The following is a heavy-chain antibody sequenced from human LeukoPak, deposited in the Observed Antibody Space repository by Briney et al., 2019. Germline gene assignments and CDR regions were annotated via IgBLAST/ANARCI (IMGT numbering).Heavy chain of an antibody. Sequence: ASVKVSCKASGGTFSSYAISWVRQAPEQGLEWMGRIIPIFGTANYTQKFQGRVTITTDESTSAAYMELSSLRSEDTAVYYCARGDCSGGSCYHYYYMDVWGKGTTVTVSS. CDR2: IIPIFGTA. D-gene: IGHD2-15*01. CDR1: GGTFSSYA. V-gene: IGHV1-69*05. J-gene: IGHJ6*03. CDR3: ARGDCSGGSCYHYYYMDV.